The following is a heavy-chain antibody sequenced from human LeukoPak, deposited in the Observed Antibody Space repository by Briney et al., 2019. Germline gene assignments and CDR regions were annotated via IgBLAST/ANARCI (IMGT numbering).Heavy chain of an antibody. CDR2: IYYSGST. J-gene: IGHJ4*02. Sequence: PSETLSLTCTVSGGSISSYYWSWIRQPPGKGLEWIGYIYYSGSTSYNPSLKSRVPISVDTSKNQFSLKLSSVTAADTAVYYCARGLVDTAMVTFFDYWGQGTLVTVSS. D-gene: IGHD5-18*01. CDR3: ARGLVDTAMVTFFDY. V-gene: IGHV4-59*08. CDR1: GGSISSYY.